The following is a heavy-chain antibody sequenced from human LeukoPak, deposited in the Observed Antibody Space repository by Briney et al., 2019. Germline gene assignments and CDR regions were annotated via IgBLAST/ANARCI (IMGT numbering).Heavy chain of an antibody. J-gene: IGHJ4*02. Sequence: GASVKVSCKASGYTFTGYYMHWVRQAPGQGLEWMGWINPNSGGTNYAQKFQGRVTMTRDTSISTAYMELSRLRSDDTAVYYCARVVGVVPAAPQWGFDYWGQGTLVTASS. CDR3: ARVVGVVPAAPQWGFDY. V-gene: IGHV1-2*02. CDR2: INPNSGGT. D-gene: IGHD2-2*01. CDR1: GYTFTGYY.